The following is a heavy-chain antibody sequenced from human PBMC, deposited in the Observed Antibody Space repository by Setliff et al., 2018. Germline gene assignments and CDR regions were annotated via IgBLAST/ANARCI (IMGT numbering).Heavy chain of an antibody. J-gene: IGHJ5*02. D-gene: IGHD3-3*01. V-gene: IGHV1-18*01. CDR3: MRLVRFCSRTVCQRTSGDEA. Sequence: ASVKVSCKASGYTFRQSIVSWVRQAPGQGLEWLGWIGVYSGNTYSAQRFQGRVSLTTDESTNTAYLELRGLRSDDTAVYYCMRLVRFCSRTVCQRTSGDEAWGQGTLVSVS. CDR2: IGVYSGNT. CDR1: GYTFRQSI.